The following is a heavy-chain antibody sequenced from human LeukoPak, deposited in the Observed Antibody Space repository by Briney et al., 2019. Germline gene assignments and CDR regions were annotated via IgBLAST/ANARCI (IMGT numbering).Heavy chain of an antibody. CDR3: AKTDCTSTSCYIGWFDP. CDR1: GFTFSSYW. V-gene: IGHV3-23*01. CDR2: ISPSGDNT. D-gene: IGHD2-2*02. Sequence: GGSLRLSCAASGFTFSSYWMSWVRQAPGKGLERVSAISPSGDNTYYADSMKGRFTISRDNSRNTLYLQVNTLRAADTALYYCAKTDCTSTSCYIGWFDPWGQGTLVTVSS. J-gene: IGHJ5*02.